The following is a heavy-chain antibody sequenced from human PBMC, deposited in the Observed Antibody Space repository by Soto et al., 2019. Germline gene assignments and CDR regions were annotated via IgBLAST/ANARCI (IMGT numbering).Heavy chain of an antibody. J-gene: IGHJ5*02. Sequence: ASVKVSCKASGYTFTSYGFSWVRRAPGQGLEWMGWISAYSDKTNYAQKIQGRLTMTTDTSTNTAYMELRSLRSDDTAVYYCARVKGSGYHNWFDPWGQGTLVTVSS. D-gene: IGHD3-22*01. CDR1: GYTFTSYG. CDR2: ISAYSDKT. CDR3: ARVKGSGYHNWFDP. V-gene: IGHV1-18*01.